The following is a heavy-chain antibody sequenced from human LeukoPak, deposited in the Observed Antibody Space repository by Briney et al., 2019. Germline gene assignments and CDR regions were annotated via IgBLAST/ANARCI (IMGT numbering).Heavy chain of an antibody. CDR1: GFSCSDVR. J-gene: IGHJ5*01. Sequence: PGEPLSHSGAACGFSCSDVRMMGLPQAPGKGLEGVGRIKCKTDGGAPDYAGPVKGRVTVSRDDSNTALNLQRNSRKAEDTPVYYCTIDGGPMRRSTWYGCSASWGPGTLVTVSS. CDR3: TIDGGPMRRSTWYGCSAS. V-gene: IGHV3-15*01. D-gene: IGHD6-13*01. CDR2: IKCKTDGGAP.